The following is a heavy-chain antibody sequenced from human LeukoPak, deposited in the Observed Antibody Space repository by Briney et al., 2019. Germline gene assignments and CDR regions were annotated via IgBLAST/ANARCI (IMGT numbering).Heavy chain of an antibody. D-gene: IGHD4-23*01. J-gene: IGHJ4*02. V-gene: IGHV4-39*07. CDR1: GGSISSSSYY. CDR3: ARVEYGGYVN. CDR2: IYYSGST. Sequence: SETLSLTCTVSGGSISSSSYYWGWIRQPPGKGLEWIGTIYYSGSTYYNPSLKSRVTISIDTSKNQFSLKLSSVTAADTAVYYCARVEYGGYVNWGQGTLVTVSS.